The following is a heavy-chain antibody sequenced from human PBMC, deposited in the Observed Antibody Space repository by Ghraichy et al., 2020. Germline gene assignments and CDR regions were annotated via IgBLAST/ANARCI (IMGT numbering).Heavy chain of an antibody. CDR2: INPNSHYT. CDR3: ARGGVYDTSGVDY. CDR1: GYTFTSHY. J-gene: IGHJ4*02. Sequence: ASVKVSCKASGYTFTSHYIHWVRQAPGQGLEWMGIINPNSHYTDYAQKFQGRVTMTRDMSTSTVYMELSSLRSDDTAVYYCARGGVYDTSGVDYWGQGTLVTVSS. V-gene: IGHV1-46*01. D-gene: IGHD3-22*01.